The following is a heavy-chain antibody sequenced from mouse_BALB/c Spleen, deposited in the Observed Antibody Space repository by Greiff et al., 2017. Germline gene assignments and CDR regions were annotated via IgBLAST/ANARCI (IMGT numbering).Heavy chain of an antibody. J-gene: IGHJ4*01. CDR3: ARKGVRLYAMDY. D-gene: IGHD1-2*01. V-gene: IGHV1-9*01. Sequence: VHLVESGAELMKPGASVKISCKATGYTFSSYWIEWVKQRPGHGLEWIGEILPGSGSTNYNEKFKGKATFTADTSSNTAYMQLSSLTSEDSAVYYCARKGVRLYAMDYWGQGTSVTVSS. CDR1: GYTFSSYW. CDR2: ILPGSGST.